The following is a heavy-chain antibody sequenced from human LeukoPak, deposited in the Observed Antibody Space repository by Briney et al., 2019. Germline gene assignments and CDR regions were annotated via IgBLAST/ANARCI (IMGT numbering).Heavy chain of an antibody. D-gene: IGHD4-17*01. V-gene: IGHV4-39*01. CDR3: ARPDPSTVPGLDAFDI. J-gene: IGHJ3*02. CDR2: IYYSGST. Sequence: SETLSLTCTVSGGSISSGDYYWSWIRQPPGKGLEWIGSIYYSGSTYYNPSLKSRVTISVDTSKNQFSLKLSSVTAADTAVYYCARPDPSTVPGLDAFDIWGQGTMVTVSS. CDR1: GGSISSGDYY.